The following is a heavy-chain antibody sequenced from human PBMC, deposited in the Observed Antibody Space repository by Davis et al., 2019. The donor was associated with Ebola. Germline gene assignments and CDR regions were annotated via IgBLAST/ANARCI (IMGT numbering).Heavy chain of an antibody. CDR3: ARDRSYDSSGYYDY. D-gene: IGHD3-22*01. Sequence: MPGGSLRLSCTVSGGSISSTSYYWGWIRQPPGKGLQWIGYIYYSGSTNYNPSLKSRVTISVDTSKNQFSLKLSSVTAADTAVYYCARDRSYDSSGYYDYWGQRTLVTVSS. CDR1: GGSISSTSYY. V-gene: IGHV4-61*01. CDR2: IYYSGST. J-gene: IGHJ4*02.